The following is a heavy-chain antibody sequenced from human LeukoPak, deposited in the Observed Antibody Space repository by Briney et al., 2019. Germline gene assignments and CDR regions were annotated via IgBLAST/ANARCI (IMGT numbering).Heavy chain of an antibody. J-gene: IGHJ4*02. Sequence: SETLSLTCAVYGGSFSGYHWSWIRQPPGKGLEWIGEINHSGSTNYNPSLKSRVTISVDTSKNQFSLKLSSVTAADTAVYYCASTVVNYWGQGTLVTVSS. CDR2: INHSGST. D-gene: IGHD4-23*01. V-gene: IGHV4-34*01. CDR3: ASTVVNY. CDR1: GGSFSGYH.